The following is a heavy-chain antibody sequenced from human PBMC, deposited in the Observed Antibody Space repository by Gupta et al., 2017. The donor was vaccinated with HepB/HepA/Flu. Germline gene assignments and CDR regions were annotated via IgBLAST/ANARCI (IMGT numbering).Heavy chain of an antibody. CDR2: INP. CDR1: GYTFTGYY. CDR3: ARGVAALDYYYMDV. J-gene: IGHJ6*03. Sequence: QVQLVQSGAEVKKPGASVKVSCKASGYTFTGYYMHWVRQAPGQGLEWMGWINPMTRDTSISTAYMELSRLRSDDTAVYYCARGVAALDYYYMDVWGKGTTVTVSS. D-gene: IGHD6-6*01. V-gene: IGHV1-2*02.